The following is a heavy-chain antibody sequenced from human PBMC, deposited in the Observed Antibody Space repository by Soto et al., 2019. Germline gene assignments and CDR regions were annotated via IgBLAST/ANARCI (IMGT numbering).Heavy chain of an antibody. D-gene: IGHD1-26*01. J-gene: IGHJ4*02. CDR2: INPNSGGT. CDR3: ARDASGSYGGKDFDY. V-gene: IGHV1-2*02. Sequence: ASVKVSCKASGYTFTGYYMHWVRQAPGQGLEWMGWINPNSGGTNYAQKFQGRVTMTRDTSISTAYMELSRLRPDDTAVYYCARDASGSYGGKDFDYWGQGTLVTVSS. CDR1: GYTFTGYY.